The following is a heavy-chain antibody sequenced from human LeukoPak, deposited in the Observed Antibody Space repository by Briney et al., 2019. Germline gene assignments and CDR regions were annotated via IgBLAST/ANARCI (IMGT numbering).Heavy chain of an antibody. D-gene: IGHD3-3*01. V-gene: IGHV3-15*01. Sequence: GGSLRLSCAAAGFTFSNAWMSWVRPAPGKGLEWVGRIKSKTDGGTTDYAAPVKGRFTISRDESKNTLYLRMNSLKTEDTAVYYCTTAYYDFWSGYYYYYMDVWGKGTTVTVSS. CDR3: TTAYYDFWSGYYYYYMDV. CDR2: IKSKTDGGTT. CDR1: GFTFSNAW. J-gene: IGHJ6*03.